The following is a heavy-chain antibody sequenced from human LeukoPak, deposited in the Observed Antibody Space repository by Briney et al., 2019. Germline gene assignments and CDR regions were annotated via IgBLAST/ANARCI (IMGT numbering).Heavy chain of an antibody. V-gene: IGHV3-7*01. CDR1: GFTYSSYW. CDR3: ARGYTVLTFGY. D-gene: IGHD1-14*01. Sequence: GRSLRLFYAASGFTYSSYWMSWVRQAPGKGWEWVANIKQDGSETYYVDSVKGRFTISRDNAKNSLYLQMNSLRAEDTAVYYCARGYTVLTFGYWGQGTLVTVSS. CDR2: IKQDGSET. J-gene: IGHJ4*02.